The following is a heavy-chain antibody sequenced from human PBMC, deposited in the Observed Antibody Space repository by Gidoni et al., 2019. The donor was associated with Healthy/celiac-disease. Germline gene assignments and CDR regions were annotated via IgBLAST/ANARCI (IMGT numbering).Heavy chain of an antibody. CDR3: ARGRRIAAAGTPGVYYFDY. Sequence: QVQLQQWGAGLFKPSETLSLTCAVYGGSFRGYYWSWIRQPPGKGLEWIGEINHSGSTNYNPSLKSRVTISVDTSKNQFSLKLSSVTAADTAVYYCARGRRIAAAGTPGVYYFDYWGQGTLVTVSS. CDR1: GGSFRGYY. CDR2: INHSGST. D-gene: IGHD6-13*01. J-gene: IGHJ4*02. V-gene: IGHV4-34*01.